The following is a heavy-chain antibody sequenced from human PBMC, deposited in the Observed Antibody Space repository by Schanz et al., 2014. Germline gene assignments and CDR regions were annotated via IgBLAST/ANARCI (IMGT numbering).Heavy chain of an antibody. J-gene: IGHJ6*02. Sequence: QVQLVESGSELKKPGASVKVSCKASGFTLTSHFMHWLRQAPGQGLEWMGWINPTTGNPGYAQGFTGRFVFSFDTSVSTAYLQISGLKAEDTAVYYCARARYGLDVWGQGTTVTVSS. CDR2: INPTTGNP. CDR3: ARARYGLDV. CDR1: GFTLTSHF. V-gene: IGHV7-4-1*02.